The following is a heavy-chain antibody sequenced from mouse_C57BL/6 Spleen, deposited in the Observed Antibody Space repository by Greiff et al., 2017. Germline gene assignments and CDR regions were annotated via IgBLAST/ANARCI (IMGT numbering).Heavy chain of an antibody. V-gene: IGHV3-6*01. Sequence: EVKLMESGPGLVKPSQSLSLTCSVTGYSITSGYYWNWIRQFPGNKLEWMGYISYDGSNNYNPSLKNRISITRDTSKNQFFLKLNSVTTEDTATYYCARPTVGYFDVWGTGTTVTVSS. CDR3: ARPTVGYFDV. CDR2: ISYDGSN. J-gene: IGHJ1*03. D-gene: IGHD1-1*01. CDR1: GYSITSGYY.